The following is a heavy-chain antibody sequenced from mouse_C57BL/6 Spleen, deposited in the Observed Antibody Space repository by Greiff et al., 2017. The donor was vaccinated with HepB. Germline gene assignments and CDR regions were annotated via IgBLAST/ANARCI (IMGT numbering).Heavy chain of an antibody. CDR2: ISSGSSTI. Sequence: EVMLVESGGGLVKPGGSLKLSCAASGFTFSDYGMHWVRQAPEKGLEWVAYISSGSSTIYYADTVKGRFTISRDNAKNTLFLQMTSLRSEDTAMYYCARNPHYYAMDYWGQGTSFTVSS. J-gene: IGHJ4*01. V-gene: IGHV5-17*01. CDR3: ARNPHYYAMDY. CDR1: GFTFSDYG.